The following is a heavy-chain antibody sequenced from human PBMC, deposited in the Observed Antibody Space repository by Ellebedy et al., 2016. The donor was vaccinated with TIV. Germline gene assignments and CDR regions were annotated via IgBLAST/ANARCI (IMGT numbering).Heavy chain of an antibody. CDR3: ARRGSYGDYAVQVNPWFDP. V-gene: IGHV3-7*01. J-gene: IGHJ5*02. CDR2: LRQDGDAK. CDR1: GFSFRSYW. Sequence: GESLKISCIASGFSFRSYWMSWVRQAPGKRLEWVANLRQDGDAKYYVDSVKGRFTISRDNAKNSLSLQMNGLRAEDTAVYYCARRGSYGDYAVQVNPWFDPWGQGTLVTVSS. D-gene: IGHD4-17*01.